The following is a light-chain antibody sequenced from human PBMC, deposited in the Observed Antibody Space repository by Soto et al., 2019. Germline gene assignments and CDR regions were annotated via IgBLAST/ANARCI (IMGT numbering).Light chain of an antibody. Sequence: EIVLTQSPGTLSLSPGERATLSCRASERLSSVYLAWYQQRPGQPPRLLIYGISSRATGIPDRFSGSGSGTDFTLTISRLGPEDFAVYYCEQRSFWSWTFGQGTKVDIK. J-gene: IGKJ1*01. V-gene: IGKV3D-20*02. CDR1: ERLSSVY. CDR2: GIS. CDR3: EQRSFWSWT.